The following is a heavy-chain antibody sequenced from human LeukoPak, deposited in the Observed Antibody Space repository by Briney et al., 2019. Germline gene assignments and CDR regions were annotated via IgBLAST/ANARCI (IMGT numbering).Heavy chain of an antibody. CDR3: ARVGLYGSGRHALRDY. D-gene: IGHD3-10*01. J-gene: IGHJ4*02. CDR2: ISAHNGNT. Sequence: ASVKVSCKASGYTFTSYGISWVRQAPGQGLEWMGWISAHNGNTNYAQKLQGRVTMTTDTSTSTAYMELRSLRSDDTAVYYCARVGLYGSGRHALRDYWGQGTLVTVSS. CDR1: GYTFTSYG. V-gene: IGHV1-18*01.